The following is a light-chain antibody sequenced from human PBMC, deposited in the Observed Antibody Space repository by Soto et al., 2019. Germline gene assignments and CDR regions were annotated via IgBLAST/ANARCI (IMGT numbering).Light chain of an antibody. Sequence: QSVLTQPASVSGSPGQSITISCTGTSSDVGGYNYVSWYQHHPGKAPKLIIYDVTNRPSGVSNPFSGSKSGNTASLTISGLQPEDEADSYCSSYTTSNTRQIVFGTGTKLTVL. CDR2: DVT. J-gene: IGLJ1*01. CDR3: SSYTTSNTRQIV. CDR1: SSDVGGYNY. V-gene: IGLV2-14*03.